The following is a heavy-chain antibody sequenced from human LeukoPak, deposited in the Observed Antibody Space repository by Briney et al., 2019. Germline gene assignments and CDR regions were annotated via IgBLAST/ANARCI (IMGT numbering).Heavy chain of an antibody. Sequence: ASVKVSCKASGYTFTGYYMHCVRQAPGQGLEWMGWINPNSGGTNYAQKFQGRVTMTRDTSISTAYMELSRLRSDDTAVYFCARATRPWIVVLPDYWGQGTLVTVSS. V-gene: IGHV1-2*02. CDR1: GYTFTGYY. D-gene: IGHD3-22*01. J-gene: IGHJ4*02. CDR3: ARATRPWIVVLPDY. CDR2: INPNSGGT.